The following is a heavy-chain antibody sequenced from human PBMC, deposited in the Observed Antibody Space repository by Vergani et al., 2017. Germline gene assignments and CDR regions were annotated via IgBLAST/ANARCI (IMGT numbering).Heavy chain of an antibody. Sequence: EVQLVESGGGLVQPGGSLRLSCAASGFTFSSYSMNWVRQAPGKGLEWVSYISSSSSTIYYADSVKGRFTISRDNAKNSLYLQMNSLRAEDTAVYYCARDLDYGDDPGWGYWGQGTLVTVSS. CDR1: GFTFSSYS. CDR2: ISSSSSTI. CDR3: ARDLDYGDDPGWGY. J-gene: IGHJ4*02. V-gene: IGHV3-48*01. D-gene: IGHD4-17*01.